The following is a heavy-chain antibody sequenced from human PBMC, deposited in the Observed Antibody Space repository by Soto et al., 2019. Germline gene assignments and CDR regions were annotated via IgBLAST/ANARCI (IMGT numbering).Heavy chain of an antibody. CDR3: ARLPTGYPNWFDP. CDR2: IHYRGDT. Sequence: PSETLSLTCTVSGASISTNHHNWAWVRQPPGKGLEWMGNIHYRGDTYFNPSLGSRLSMSVDTSKNQFSLKLTFVTAADTAVYYCARLPTGYPNWFDPWGQGTLVTVSS. J-gene: IGHJ5*02. V-gene: IGHV4-39*01. CDR1: GASISTNHHN. D-gene: IGHD3-9*01.